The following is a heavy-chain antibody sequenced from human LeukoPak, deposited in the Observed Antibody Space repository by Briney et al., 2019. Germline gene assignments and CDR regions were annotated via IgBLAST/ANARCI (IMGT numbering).Heavy chain of an antibody. J-gene: IGHJ4*02. CDR1: GFTFSSYG. V-gene: IGHV3-30*02. Sequence: GGSLRLSCAASGFTFSSYGMHWVRQAPGKGLEWVAFIRYDGSNKYYADSVKGRFTISRDNSKNTLYLQMNSLRAEDTAVYYCAKDLSRLVGATTIPALDYWGQGTLVTVSS. CDR3: AKDLSRLVGATTIPALDY. D-gene: IGHD1-26*01. CDR2: IRYDGSNK.